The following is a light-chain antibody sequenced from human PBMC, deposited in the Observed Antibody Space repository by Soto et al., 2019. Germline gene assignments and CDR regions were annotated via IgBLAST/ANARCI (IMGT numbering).Light chain of an antibody. CDR2: MAF. J-gene: IGKJ1*01. CDR1: QSLLCRATGETH. CDR3: MQSLQTPWT. V-gene: IGKV2-28*01. Sequence: DIVVTQSPLSLPVTPGEPASISCRTSQSLLCRATGETHLSWYLQKPGQSPQLLIYMAFNRASGVPERFSGSGSSTDFTLRISSVGPDDVGVYYCMQSLQTPWTFGQGTKVEIK.